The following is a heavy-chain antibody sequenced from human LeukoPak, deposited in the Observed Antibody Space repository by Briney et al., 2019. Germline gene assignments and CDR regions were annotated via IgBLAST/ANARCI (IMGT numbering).Heavy chain of an antibody. CDR3: ARAIVVAGTSNNWFDP. J-gene: IGHJ5*02. V-gene: IGHV1-18*01. CDR1: GYTFTSCG. Sequence: GASVKVSCKASGYTFTSCGISWVRQAPGQGLEWMGWISAYNGNTNYAQKLQGRVTMTTDTSTSTAYMELRSLRSDDTAVYYCARAIVVAGTSNNWFDPWGQGTLVTVSS. CDR2: ISAYNGNT. D-gene: IGHD6-19*01.